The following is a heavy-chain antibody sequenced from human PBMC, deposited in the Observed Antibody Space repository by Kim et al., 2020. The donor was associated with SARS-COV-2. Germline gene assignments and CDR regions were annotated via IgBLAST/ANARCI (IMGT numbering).Heavy chain of an antibody. V-gene: IGHV4-34*01. CDR3: ARGEQQLVPFDY. D-gene: IGHD6-13*01. Sequence: SNPSLKSRVTISVDTSKNQFSLKLSSVTAADTAVYYCARGEQQLVPFDYWGQGTLVTVSS. J-gene: IGHJ4*02.